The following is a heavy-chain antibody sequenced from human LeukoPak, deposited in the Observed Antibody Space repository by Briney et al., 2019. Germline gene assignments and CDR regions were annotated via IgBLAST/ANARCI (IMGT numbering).Heavy chain of an antibody. D-gene: IGHD2-8*02. Sequence: PGGSLRLSCAASGFTFSSYWMYWVRQAPGKGLVLVSGISGDGRSTRYADSVKGRFTISRDNAKNSLYLQMNSLRAEDTAVYYCARDPSGYWYGYYMDVWGKGTTVTISS. CDR3: ARDPSGYWYGYYMDV. CDR2: ISGDGRST. V-gene: IGHV3-74*01. J-gene: IGHJ6*03. CDR1: GFTFSSYW.